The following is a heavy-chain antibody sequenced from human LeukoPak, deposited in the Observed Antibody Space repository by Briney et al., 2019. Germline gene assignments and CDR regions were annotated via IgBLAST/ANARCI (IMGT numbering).Heavy chain of an antibody. CDR3: ARGPVDLWLVRFDY. CDR2: ISSSSTII. D-gene: IGHD6-19*01. J-gene: IGHJ4*02. Sequence: GGSLRLSCAASGFTFSSYNMNWVRQAPGKGLEWVSYISSSSTIIYYADSVKGRFTISRDNAKNALYLQMNSLRDEDTAVYYCARGPVDLWLVRFDYWGQGTLVSVSS. V-gene: IGHV3-48*02. CDR1: GFTFSSYN.